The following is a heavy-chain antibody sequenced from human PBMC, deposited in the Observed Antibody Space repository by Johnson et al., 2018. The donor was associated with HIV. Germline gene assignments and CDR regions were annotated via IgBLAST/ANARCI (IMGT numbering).Heavy chain of an antibody. CDR3: TRRESSELGDAFDI. D-gene: IGHD6-6*01. J-gene: IGHJ3*02. V-gene: IGHV3-30*02. CDR1: GFTFSSYG. CDR2: IRYDGSNK. Sequence: QVQLVESGGGVVQPGGSLRLYCAASGFTFSSYGMHWVRQAPGKGLEWVAFIRYDGSNKYYADSVKGRFTISRDNSKNTLYLQMNSLRAEDTALYFCTRRESSELGDAFDIWGQGTMVTVSS.